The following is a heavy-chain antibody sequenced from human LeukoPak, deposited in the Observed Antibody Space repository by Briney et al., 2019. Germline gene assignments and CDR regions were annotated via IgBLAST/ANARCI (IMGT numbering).Heavy chain of an antibody. CDR1: GFTFSSYA. V-gene: IGHV3-30*04. CDR2: ISYDGSNK. CDR3: ARDPWGIYGDYGVDY. J-gene: IGHJ4*02. D-gene: IGHD4-17*01. Sequence: GGSLRLSCAASGFTFSSYAMHWVRQAPGKGLEWVAVISYDGSNKYYADSVKGRFTISRDNSKNTLYLQMNSLRAEDTAVYYCARDPWGIYGDYGVDYWGQGTLVTVSS.